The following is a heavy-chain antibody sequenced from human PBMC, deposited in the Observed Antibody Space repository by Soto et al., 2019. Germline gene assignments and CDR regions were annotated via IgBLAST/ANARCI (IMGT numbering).Heavy chain of an antibody. J-gene: IGHJ4*02. CDR1: GFTFSSYW. V-gene: IGHV3-7*01. D-gene: IGHD1-26*01. CDR2: IKQDGSEK. CDR3: VREDGIVGANSAFDY. Sequence: GGSLRLSCAASGFTFSSYWMSWVRQAPGKALEWVANIKQDGSEKYYVDSVKGRFTISRDNAKNSLYLQMDRLRAEDTALYYCVREDGIVGANSAFDYWGLGALVTVSS.